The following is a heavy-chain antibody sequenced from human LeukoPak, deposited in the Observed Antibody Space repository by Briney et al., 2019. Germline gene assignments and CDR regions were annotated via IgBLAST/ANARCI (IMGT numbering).Heavy chain of an antibody. CDR3: ARDGGEWELLDY. D-gene: IGHD1-26*01. V-gene: IGHV4-61*02. J-gene: IGHJ4*02. CDR1: GGSISSGSYY. Sequence: SQTLSLTRTVSGGSISSGSYYWSWIRQPAGKGLEWIGRIYTSGSTNYNPSLKSRVTISVDTSKNQFSLKLSSVTAADTAVYYCARDGGEWELLDYWGQGTLVTVSS. CDR2: IYTSGST.